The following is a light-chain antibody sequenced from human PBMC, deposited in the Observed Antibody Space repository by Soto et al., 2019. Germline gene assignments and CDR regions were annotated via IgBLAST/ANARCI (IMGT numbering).Light chain of an antibody. CDR2: DVS. J-gene: IGLJ2*01. CDR3: SSYTSSSTIVV. Sequence: QSALTQPASVSGSPGQSITISCTGTSSDIGGYNYVSWYQQHPGKAPKLMIYDVSNRPSVVSNRFSGSKSGNTASLTISGLHAEDEADYYCSSYTSSSTIVVFGGGTKLTVL. CDR1: SSDIGGYNY. V-gene: IGLV2-14*01.